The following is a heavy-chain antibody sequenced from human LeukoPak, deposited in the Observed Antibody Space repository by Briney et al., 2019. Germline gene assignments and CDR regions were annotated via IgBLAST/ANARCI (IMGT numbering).Heavy chain of an antibody. D-gene: IGHD3-16*01. J-gene: IGHJ4*02. CDR3: ARLGGARDFDY. V-gene: IGHV1-46*01. Sequence: ASVKVSCKASGYTFTSYYMHWVRQAPGQGLEWMGIINPSGGSTSYAQKFQGRVTMTRDMSTSTVYMELSSLRSEDTAVYYCARLGGARDFDYWGQGTLVTVSS. CDR1: GYTFTSYY. CDR2: INPSGGST.